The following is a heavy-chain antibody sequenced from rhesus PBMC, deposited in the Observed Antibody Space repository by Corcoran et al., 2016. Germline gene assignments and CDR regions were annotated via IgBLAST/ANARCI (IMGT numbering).Heavy chain of an antibody. CDR1: GFTFSIYG. CDR3: SRFDV. V-gene: IGHV3-54*02. Sequence: EEQMVESGGGLVQPGGSLRLSCAASGFTFSIYGIHGVRQARGKGVEWVAVISSDERNKQYADSVKDRFTISRDNSNNILYLQMNNLKLEDTAVYYCSRFDVWGPGVLVIVSS. CDR2: ISSDERNK. J-gene: IGHJ5-1*01.